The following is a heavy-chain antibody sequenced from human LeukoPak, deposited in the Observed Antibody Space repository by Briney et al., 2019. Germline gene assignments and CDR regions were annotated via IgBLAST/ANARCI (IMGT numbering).Heavy chain of an antibody. CDR3: TTDLYARGQTNDY. J-gene: IGHJ4*02. CDR2: IKSKTDGGTT. V-gene: IGHV3-15*01. CDR1: GFTFSNAW. Sequence: PGGSLRLSCAASGFTFSNAWMNWVRQAPGKGLEWVGRIKSKTDGGTTDYAAPVKGRFTISRDDSKNTLYLQMNSLKTEDTAVYYCTTDLYARGQTNDYWGQGTLVTVSS. D-gene: IGHD5/OR15-5a*01.